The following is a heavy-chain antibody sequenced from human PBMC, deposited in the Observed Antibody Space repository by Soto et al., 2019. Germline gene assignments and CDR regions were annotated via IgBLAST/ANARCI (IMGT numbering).Heavy chain of an antibody. CDR2: IYSGGST. Sequence: EVQLAESGGGLVQPGGSLRLSCRASGFTVRDNYVSWVRQAPGRGLEWLAVIYSGGSTYYADSVKGRFTISRDNYKNTLYLQMNSLRADDTAVYYCARGERDDILTGYRIPSFDFWGQGTLVTVSS. V-gene: IGHV3-66*01. D-gene: IGHD3-9*01. CDR1: GFTVRDNY. J-gene: IGHJ4*02. CDR3: ARGERDDILTGYRIPSFDF.